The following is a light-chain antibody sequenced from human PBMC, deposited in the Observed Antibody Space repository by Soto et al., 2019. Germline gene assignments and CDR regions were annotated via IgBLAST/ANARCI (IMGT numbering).Light chain of an antibody. CDR3: QQYNGPST. J-gene: IGKJ1*01. CDR2: KAS. CDR1: DSVDNW. Sequence: DIPMTQSPSTLSASVGDRVTFTCRASDSVDNWLAWYQQKPGKAPKLLIYKASTLETGVPSRLSGSGSGTEFSLTISSLQPDDFATYYCQQYNGPSTFGQGTKVEIK. V-gene: IGKV1-5*03.